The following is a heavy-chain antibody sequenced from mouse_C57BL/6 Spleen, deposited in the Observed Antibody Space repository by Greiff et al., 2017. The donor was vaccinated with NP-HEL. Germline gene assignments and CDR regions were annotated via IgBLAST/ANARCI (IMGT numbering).Heavy chain of an antibody. J-gene: IGHJ3*01. CDR2: IYPGDGDT. Sequence: VKLVESGAELVKPGASVKISCKASGYAFSSYWMNWVKQRPGKGLEWIGQIYPGDGDTNYNGKFKGKATLTADKSSSTAYMQLSSLTSEDSAVYFCARRGYSNYDPFAYWGQGTLVTVSA. CDR1: GYAFSSYW. V-gene: IGHV1-80*01. D-gene: IGHD2-5*01. CDR3: ARRGYSNYDPFAY.